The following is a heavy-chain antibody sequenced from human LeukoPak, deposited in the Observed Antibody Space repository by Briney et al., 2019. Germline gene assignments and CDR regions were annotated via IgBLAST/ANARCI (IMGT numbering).Heavy chain of an antibody. V-gene: IGHV3-66*01. D-gene: IGHD2-2*01. Sequence: PGGSLRLSCAASGFTFSNAWMSWVRQAPGKGLEWVSVIYSGGSTYYADSVKGRFTISRDNSKNTLYLQMNSLRAEDTAVYYCARDPMYCSSTSCMGGAFDIWGQGTMVTVSS. CDR1: GFTFSNAW. CDR2: IYSGGST. CDR3: ARDPMYCSSTSCMGGAFDI. J-gene: IGHJ3*02.